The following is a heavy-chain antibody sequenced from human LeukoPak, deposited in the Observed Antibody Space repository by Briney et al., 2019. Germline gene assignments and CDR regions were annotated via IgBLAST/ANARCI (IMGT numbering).Heavy chain of an antibody. CDR1: GFTFSSDF. Sequence: GGSLRLSCVASGFTFSSDFMHWIRQAPGEGLMWVSQISGDETYTNYADSVKGRFTISRDNAKNTLYQQMNSLRAEDTAIYYCVREDNAFNIWGQGTLVTVSS. V-gene: IGHV3-74*01. CDR2: ISGDETYT. CDR3: VREDNAFNI. J-gene: IGHJ3*02.